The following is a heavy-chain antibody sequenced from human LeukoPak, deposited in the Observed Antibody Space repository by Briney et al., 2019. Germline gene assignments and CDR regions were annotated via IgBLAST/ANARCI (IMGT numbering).Heavy chain of an antibody. CDR2: IYHSGST. CDR3: ARVRCHYYYYMDV. CDR1: GGSISSSNW. Sequence: SETLSLTCAVSGGSISSSNWWSWVRQPPGKGLEWIGEIYHSGSTNYNPSLKSRVTISVDTSKNQFSLKLSSVTAADTAVYYCARVRCHYYYYMDVWGKGTTVTVSS. V-gene: IGHV4-4*02. J-gene: IGHJ6*03. D-gene: IGHD4-17*01.